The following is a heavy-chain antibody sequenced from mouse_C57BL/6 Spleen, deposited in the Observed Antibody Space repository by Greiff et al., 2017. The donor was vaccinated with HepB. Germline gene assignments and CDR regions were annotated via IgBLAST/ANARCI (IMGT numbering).Heavy chain of an antibody. CDR1: GYTFTDYN. J-gene: IGHJ3*01. CDR2: INPNNGGT. D-gene: IGHD1-1*01. Sequence: VQLKESGPELVKPGASVKIPCKASGYTFTDYNMDWVKQSHGKSLEWIGDINPNNGGTIYNQKFKGKATLTVDKSSSTAYMELRSLTSEDTAVYYCARTYGSSYGFAYWGQGTLVTVSA. V-gene: IGHV1-18*01. CDR3: ARTYGSSYGFAY.